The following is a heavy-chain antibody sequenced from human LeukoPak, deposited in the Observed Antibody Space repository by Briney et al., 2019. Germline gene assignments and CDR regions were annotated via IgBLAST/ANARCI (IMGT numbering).Heavy chain of an antibody. D-gene: IGHD1-26*01. J-gene: IGHJ3*02. V-gene: IGHV1-8*01. CDR1: GYTFTSYD. CDR3: ARPSGSYDAFDI. Sequence: GASVKVSCKASGYTFTSYDINWVRQATGQGLEWMGWMNPNSGNTGYAQKFQGRVTMTRNTSISTAYMELSRLRSDDTAVYYCARPSGSYDAFDIWGQGTMVTVSS. CDR2: MNPNSGNT.